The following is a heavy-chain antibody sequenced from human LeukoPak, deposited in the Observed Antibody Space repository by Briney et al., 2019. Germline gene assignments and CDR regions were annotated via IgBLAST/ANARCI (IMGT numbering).Heavy chain of an antibody. D-gene: IGHD2-15*01. CDR2: INGDGSQT. CDR1: GFSFSSFW. CDR3: ARSTSPYAYSPDY. Sequence: GGSLRLSCAASGFSFSSFWMTWVRQAPGKGLEWVANINGDGSQTYYVDSVKGRFTISRDNAQKSLYLQMSSLRAEDTAVYYCARSTSPYAYSPDYWGQGTQVTVSS. J-gene: IGHJ4*02. V-gene: IGHV3-7*01.